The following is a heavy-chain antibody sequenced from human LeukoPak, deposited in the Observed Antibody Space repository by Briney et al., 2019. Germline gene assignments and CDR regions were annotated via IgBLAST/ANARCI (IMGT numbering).Heavy chain of an antibody. J-gene: IGHJ5*02. Sequence: SETLSLTCTVSGGSVSSGSYYWSWIRQPPGKGLEWIGYIYYSGSTNYNPSLKSRVTISVDTSKNQFSLKLSSVTAADTAVYYCAREEVTMVRGVISHWFDPWGQGTLVTVSS. D-gene: IGHD3-10*01. V-gene: IGHV4-61*01. CDR2: IYYSGST. CDR3: AREEVTMVRGVISHWFDP. CDR1: GGSVSSGSYY.